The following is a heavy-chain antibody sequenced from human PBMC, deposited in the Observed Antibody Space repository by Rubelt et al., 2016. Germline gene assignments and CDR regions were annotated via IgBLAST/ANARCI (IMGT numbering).Heavy chain of an antibody. D-gene: IGHD2-21*02. Sequence: QVQLVQSGAEVKKPGASVKVSCKASGGTFSSYAISWVRQAPGQGLEWMGRIIPILGIANYAQKFQGRVTITADKSTSTADMGLSSLGSEETAVYYCARGVGTAAPFDYWGQGTLVTVSS. J-gene: IGHJ4*02. CDR1: GGTFSSYA. V-gene: IGHV1-69*09. CDR2: IIPILGIA. CDR3: ARGVGTAAPFDY.